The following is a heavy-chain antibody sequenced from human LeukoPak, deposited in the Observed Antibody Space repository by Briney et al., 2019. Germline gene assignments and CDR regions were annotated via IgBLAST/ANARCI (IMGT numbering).Heavy chain of an antibody. J-gene: IGHJ6*02. CDR2: IYPGDSDT. CDR3: ERLEAGPGISYYYGMDV. Sequence: GESLEISCKGSGYIFTNYWIGWVRQMPGKGLEWMGIIYPGDSDTKYTPSFQGQVTFSIDKSTSSAYLRWSSLKASDTAIYYCERLEAGPGISYYYGMDVWGQGTTVTVSS. D-gene: IGHD6-19*01. CDR1: GYIFTNYW. V-gene: IGHV5-51*01.